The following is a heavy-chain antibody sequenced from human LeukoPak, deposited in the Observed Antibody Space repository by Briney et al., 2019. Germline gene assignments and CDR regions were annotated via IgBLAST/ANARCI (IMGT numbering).Heavy chain of an antibody. V-gene: IGHV4-59*01. J-gene: IGHJ3*01. CDR2: IFNSGTT. CDR3: ARAGIVDALDV. Sequence: SETLSLTCSVSGGSITSSYWNWIRQAPGKGLEWIGYIFNSGTTQYNPSLKSRVAISVDTSKNQFSLKLSSVTAADTAVYYCARAGIVDALDVWGQGTMVTVSS. D-gene: IGHD2-15*01. CDR1: GGSITSSY.